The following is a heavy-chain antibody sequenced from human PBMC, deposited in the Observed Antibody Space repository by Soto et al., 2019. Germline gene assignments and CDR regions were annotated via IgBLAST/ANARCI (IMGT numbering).Heavy chain of an antibody. Sequence: QVQLQESGPGLVKPSQTLSLTCTVSGGSISSGGYYWSWIRQHPGKGLEWIGYIYYSGSTYYNLSLKSRVTISVDTSKNQFSLKLSSVTAADTAEYYCARALRTQDYYCYMDVWGKGTTVTVSS. CDR2: IYYSGST. J-gene: IGHJ6*03. CDR3: ARALRTQDYYCYMDV. CDR1: GGSISSGGYY. D-gene: IGHD4-17*01. V-gene: IGHV4-31*03.